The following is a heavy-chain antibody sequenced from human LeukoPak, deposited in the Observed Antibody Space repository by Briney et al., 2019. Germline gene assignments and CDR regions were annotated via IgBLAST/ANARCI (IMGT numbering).Heavy chain of an antibody. CDR2: IIPIFGTA. Sequence: GSSVKVSCKASGGTFSSYAISWVRQAPGQGLEWMGGIIPIFGTANYAQKFQGRVTITADESTSTAYMELSSLRSEDTAVYYCARVEEDTAMVTSPDYWGQGTLVTVSS. CDR1: GGTFSSYA. V-gene: IGHV1-69*01. CDR3: ARVEEDTAMVTSPDY. J-gene: IGHJ4*02. D-gene: IGHD5-18*01.